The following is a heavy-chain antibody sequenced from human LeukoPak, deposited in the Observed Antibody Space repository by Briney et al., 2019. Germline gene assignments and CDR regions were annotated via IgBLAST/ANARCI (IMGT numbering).Heavy chain of an antibody. V-gene: IGHV5-51*01. Sequence: GESLKISCKGSGYSFTSYWIGWVRQMPGKGLEWMGIIYPGDSDTRYSPSFQGHVPISAAKSISTAYLQWSRLKASDTAMYYCAETNESGSLGYWGQGTLVTVSS. CDR2: IYPGDSDT. CDR1: GYSFTSYW. D-gene: IGHD1-26*01. CDR3: AETNESGSLGY. J-gene: IGHJ4*02.